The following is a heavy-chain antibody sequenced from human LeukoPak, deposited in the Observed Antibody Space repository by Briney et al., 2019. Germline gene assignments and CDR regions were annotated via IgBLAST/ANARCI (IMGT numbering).Heavy chain of an antibody. Sequence: ASVKVSCKVSGYTLTELSMHWVRQAPGQGLEWMGGIIPIFGTANYAQKFQGRVTITADESTSTAYMELSSLRSEDTAVYYCARDDPHYYDSSGVWAFDIWGQGTMVTVSS. CDR1: GYTLTELS. J-gene: IGHJ3*02. CDR2: IIPIFGTA. V-gene: IGHV1-69*13. D-gene: IGHD3-22*01. CDR3: ARDDPHYYDSSGVWAFDI.